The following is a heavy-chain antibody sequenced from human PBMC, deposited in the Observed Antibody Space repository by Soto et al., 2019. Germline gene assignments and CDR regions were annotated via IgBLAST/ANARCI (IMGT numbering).Heavy chain of an antibody. CDR1: GGTFSSYA. V-gene: IGHV1-69*12. CDR2: IIPIFGTA. Sequence: QVQLVQSGAEVKKPGSSVKVSCKASGGTFSSYAISWVRQAPGQGLEWMGGIIPIFGTADYAQKFQGRVTITADEYTSTAYMELSSLRSEDTAVYYCASHYDSSGDYYRGLDYWGQGTLVTVSS. J-gene: IGHJ4*02. D-gene: IGHD3-22*01. CDR3: ASHYDSSGDYYRGLDY.